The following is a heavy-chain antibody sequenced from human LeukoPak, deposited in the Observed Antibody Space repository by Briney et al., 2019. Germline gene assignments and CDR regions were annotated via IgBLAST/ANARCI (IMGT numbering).Heavy chain of an antibody. V-gene: IGHV4-59*01. Sequence: SETLSLTCTVSGGSISSYYWSWILQPPGKGQEWIGYIYYSGSTDYSPSLKSRITISVDTSKYQFSLKLSSVTAADTAVYYCARGPKRRDGYNSDYYYYMDVWGKGTTVTVSS. CDR1: GGSISSYY. J-gene: IGHJ6*03. D-gene: IGHD5-24*01. CDR2: IYYSGST. CDR3: ARGPKRRDGYNSDYYYYMDV.